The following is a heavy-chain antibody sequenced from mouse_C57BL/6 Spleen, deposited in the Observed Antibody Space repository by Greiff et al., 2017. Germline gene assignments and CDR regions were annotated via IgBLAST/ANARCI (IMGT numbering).Heavy chain of an antibody. CDR1: GYTFTSYW. CDR3: ARYITTVVAKGYFDV. CDR2: INPSNGGT. Sequence: QVQLQQPGPELVQPGASVKLSCTASGYTFTSYWMHWVNQRPGQGLEWIGNINPSNGGTNYTEQFKSKATLTVNTSSSTAYMQLSSLTSEDLAIYYCARYITTVVAKGYFDVWGTGTLVTVS. V-gene: IGHV1-53*01. D-gene: IGHD1-1*01. J-gene: IGHJ1*03.